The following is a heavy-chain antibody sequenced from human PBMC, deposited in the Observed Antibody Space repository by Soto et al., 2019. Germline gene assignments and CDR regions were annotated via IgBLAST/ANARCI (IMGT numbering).Heavy chain of an antibody. CDR1: GGSFSGYY. D-gene: IGHD6-19*01. CDR2: INHGGST. Sequence: SETLSLTCAVYGGSFSGYYWSWIRQPPGKGLEWIGEINHGGSTNYNPSLKSRVTISVDTSKNQFSLKLSSVTAADTAVYYCARGIGGWFNWFEPWGQGSLVTVSS. CDR3: ARGIGGWFNWFEP. V-gene: IGHV4-34*01. J-gene: IGHJ5*02.